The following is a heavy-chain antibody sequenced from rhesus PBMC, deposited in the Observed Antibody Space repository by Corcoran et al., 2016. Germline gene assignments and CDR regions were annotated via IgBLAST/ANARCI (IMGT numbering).Heavy chain of an antibody. V-gene: IGHV4-173*01. Sequence: QLQLQESGPGLVKPSETLSLACAVSGGSFSNNYWVWIRQPPGKGLEWFGPILGSGEILGHTPPLKGRVTISTDTAKSQFSLKLTSVTAADTAVYFCARGCAGSGCPLVHIDFWGQGFLVTVSS. CDR2: ILGSGEIL. D-gene: IGHD2-21*01. J-gene: IGHJ4*01. CDR1: GGSFSNNY. CDR3: ARGCAGSGCPLVHIDF.